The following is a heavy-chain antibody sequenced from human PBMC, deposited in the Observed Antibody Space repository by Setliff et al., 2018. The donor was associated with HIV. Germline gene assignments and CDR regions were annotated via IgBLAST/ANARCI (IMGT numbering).Heavy chain of an antibody. V-gene: IGHV4-39*01. D-gene: IGHD3-10*01. CDR2: IYYNGSP. CDR3: ARRQAATMGVYSYYFMDV. J-gene: IGHJ6*03. Sequence: PSETLSLTCTVSGASISSSGSYWGWIRQSPGKGLQWIGSIYYNGSPYYNPSLRSRLTLSVDTSKNQFSLRLSYVTAADTAIYYCARRQAATMGVYSYYFMDVWGKGTTVTVSS. CDR1: GASISSSGSY.